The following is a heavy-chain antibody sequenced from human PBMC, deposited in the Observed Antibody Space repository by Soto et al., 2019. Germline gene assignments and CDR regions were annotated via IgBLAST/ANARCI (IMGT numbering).Heavy chain of an antibody. CDR3: AKKAYCGGDCYYYYFDY. CDR1: GFTFSSYA. J-gene: IGHJ4*02. Sequence: PGGSLRLSCAASGFTFSSYAMSWVRQAPGEGLEWVSAISVSGGSTYYADSVKGRFTISRDNSKNTLYLQMNSLRAEDTAVYYCAKKAYCGGDCYYYYFDYWGQGTLVTVSS. D-gene: IGHD2-21*02. CDR2: ISVSGGST. V-gene: IGHV3-23*01.